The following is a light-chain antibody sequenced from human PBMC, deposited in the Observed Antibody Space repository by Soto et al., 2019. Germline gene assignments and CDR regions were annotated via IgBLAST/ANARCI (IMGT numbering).Light chain of an antibody. J-gene: IGKJ1*01. CDR1: QTISNW. CDR3: QQYNSYST. V-gene: IGKV1-5*01. CDR2: DAS. Sequence: DIQMTQSPSTLSASVGDRVTITCRASQTISNWLAWYQQKPGRAPKILIHDASSLQTGVPSRFSGSGSGAEFTLTISRLQPDDFATYYCQQYNSYSTFGQGTKVEIK.